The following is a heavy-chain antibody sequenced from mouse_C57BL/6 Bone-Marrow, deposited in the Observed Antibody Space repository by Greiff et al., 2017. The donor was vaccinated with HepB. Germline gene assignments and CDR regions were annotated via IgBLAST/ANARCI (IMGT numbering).Heavy chain of an antibody. CDR1: GYTFTSYG. CDR2: IYPRSGNT. Sequence: QVQLQQSGAELARPGASVKLSCKASGYTFTSYGISWVKQRTGQGLEWIGEIYPRSGNTYYNEKFKGKATLTADKSSSTAYMELRSLTSEDSAVSFYERHTPLYYGSHYVDYWGQGTTLTVSS. V-gene: IGHV1-81*01. D-gene: IGHD1-1*01. CDR3: ERHTPLYYGSHYVDY. J-gene: IGHJ2*01.